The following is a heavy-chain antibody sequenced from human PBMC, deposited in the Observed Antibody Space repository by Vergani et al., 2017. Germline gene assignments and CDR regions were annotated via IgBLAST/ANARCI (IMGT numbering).Heavy chain of an antibody. CDR1: GGSFSGYY. CDR3: ASSEFGLDLDY. Sequence: QVQLQQWGAGLLKPSETLSLTCAVYGGSFSGYYWSWIRQPPGKGLEWIGEINHSGSTNYNPSLKSRVTISVDTSKNQFSLKLSSVTAADTAVYYCASSEFGLDLDYWGQGTLVTVSS. D-gene: IGHD3/OR15-3a*01. CDR2: INHSGST. V-gene: IGHV4-34*01. J-gene: IGHJ4*02.